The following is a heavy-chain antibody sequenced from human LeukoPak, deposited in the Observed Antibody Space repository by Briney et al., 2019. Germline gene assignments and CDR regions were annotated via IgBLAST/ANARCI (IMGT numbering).Heavy chain of an antibody. CDR3: ARVGSGFTLTAHFDY. CDR1: GFTFSIYA. J-gene: IGHJ4*02. Sequence: GGSLRLSCAASGFTFSIYAMHWVRQAPGKGLEWVAVVSYGGSNKYYADSVKGRFTISRDNSKNTLYLQMNSLRAEDTAVYYCARVGSGFTLTAHFDYWGQGTLVTVSS. V-gene: IGHV3-30-3*01. CDR2: VSYGGSNK. D-gene: IGHD3-9*01.